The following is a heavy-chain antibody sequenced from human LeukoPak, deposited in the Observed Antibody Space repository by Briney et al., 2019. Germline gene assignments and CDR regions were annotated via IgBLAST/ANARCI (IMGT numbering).Heavy chain of an antibody. Sequence: GGGLRVSRLPSGYTLSSTYMSWVRHAPGKGMEWVSVTYSGGSTYYADSAKDKCTISRDNPKNTLNLQMNSLRCDDTAVYYWASGIRAFGNWGQGTLVTVSA. J-gene: IGHJ4*02. V-gene: IGHV3-66*01. D-gene: IGHD1-26*01. CDR3: ASGIRAFGN. CDR2: TYSGGST. CDR1: GYTLSSTY.